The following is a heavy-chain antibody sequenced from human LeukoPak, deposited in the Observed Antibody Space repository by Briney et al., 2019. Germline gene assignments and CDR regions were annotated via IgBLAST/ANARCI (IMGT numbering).Heavy chain of an antibody. CDR3: ARDPIMITFGGVIVRRNYFDY. CDR1: GGTFRSYA. D-gene: IGHD3-16*02. Sequence: ASVKVSCKASGGTFRSYAISWVRQAPGQGLEWMGGIIPIFGTANYAQKFQGRVTITTDESTSTAYMELSSLRFEDTAVYYCARDPIMITFGGVIVRRNYFDYWGQGTLVTVSS. V-gene: IGHV1-69*05. J-gene: IGHJ4*02. CDR2: IIPIFGTA.